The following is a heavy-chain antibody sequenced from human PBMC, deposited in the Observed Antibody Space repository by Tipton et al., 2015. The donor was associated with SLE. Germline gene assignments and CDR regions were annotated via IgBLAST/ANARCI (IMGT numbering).Heavy chain of an antibody. CDR3: ARGRWFDP. CDR1: GGSLSSSY. V-gene: IGHV4-59*01. J-gene: IGHJ5*02. CDR2: IDNSGST. Sequence: GLVKPSETLSLTCTVSGGSLSSSYWSWIRQPPEKGLEWIGFIDNSGSTNYNPALKSRVTMSVDTSKNQFSLKLSSVTAADTAVYYCARGRWFDPWGQGTLVTVSS.